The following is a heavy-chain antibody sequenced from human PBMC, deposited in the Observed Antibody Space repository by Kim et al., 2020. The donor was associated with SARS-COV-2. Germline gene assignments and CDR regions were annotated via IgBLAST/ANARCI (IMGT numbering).Heavy chain of an antibody. CDR3: ASPGMAAADPFDY. D-gene: IGHD6-13*01. J-gene: IGHJ4*02. V-gene: IGHV1-69*13. Sequence: SVKVSCQASGGAFSSYAISWVRQAPGQGLEWMGGIMPIFDTKNYAQKFQGRVTITADESTSTAYMDLSSLRSEDTAVYYCASPGMAAADPFDYWGQGTLVTVSS. CDR2: IMPIFDTK. CDR1: GGAFSSYA.